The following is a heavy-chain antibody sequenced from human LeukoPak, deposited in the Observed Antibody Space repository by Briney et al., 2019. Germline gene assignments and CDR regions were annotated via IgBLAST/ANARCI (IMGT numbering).Heavy chain of an antibody. CDR1: GFTFSSYS. D-gene: IGHD5-12*01. CDR3: ARDCSGNDYAENWFDY. CDR2: ISSSSSYI. V-gene: IGHV3-21*01. J-gene: IGHJ4*02. Sequence: GGSLRLSCAASGFTFSSYSMHWVRQAPGKGLEWVSAISSSSSYIYYADSVKGRFTISRDNSKNSLYLQMNSLRAEDTAVYYCARDCSGNDYAENWFDYWGQGTLVTVSS.